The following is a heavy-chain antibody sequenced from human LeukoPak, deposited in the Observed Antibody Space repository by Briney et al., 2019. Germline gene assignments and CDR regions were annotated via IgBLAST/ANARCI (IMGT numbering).Heavy chain of an antibody. J-gene: IGHJ4*02. CDR2: ISSSGSTI. V-gene: IGHV3-48*04. CDR1: GFTFSSYA. D-gene: IGHD3-10*01. Sequence: GGSLRLSCAASGFTFSSYAMSWVRQAPGKGLEWISYISSSGSTIYYADSVKGRFTISRDNAKNSLYLQMNSLRAEDTAVYYCARVKKFADYVDYWGQGTLVTVSS. CDR3: ARVKKFADYVDY.